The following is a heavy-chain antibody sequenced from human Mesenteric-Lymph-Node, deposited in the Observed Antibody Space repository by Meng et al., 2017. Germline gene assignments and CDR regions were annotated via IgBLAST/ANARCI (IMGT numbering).Heavy chain of an antibody. CDR3: ARDYGTSRPFEY. CDR1: EDSVSSTGGA. J-gene: IGHJ4*02. D-gene: IGHD1/OR15-1a*01. CDR2: TYYRSKWYN. V-gene: IGHV6-1*01. Sequence: LVKPSQPLPRTSSISEDSVSSTGGAWNWIRQSPSRGLEWLGRTYYRSKWYNDYAVSVKGRIAINPDTSKNQFFLQLNSVTPEDTAVYYCARDYGTSRPFEYWGQGILVTVSS.